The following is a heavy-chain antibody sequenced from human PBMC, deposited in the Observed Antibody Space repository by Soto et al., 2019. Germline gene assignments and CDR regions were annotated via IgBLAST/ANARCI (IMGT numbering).Heavy chain of an antibody. CDR1: GYTFTSYD. CDR3: ARVWYSYDSSPNFGY. V-gene: IGHV1-8*01. Sequence: QVQLVQSGAEVKKPGASVKVSCKASGYTFTSYDINWVRQATGQGLEWMGWMNPNSGNTGYAQKFQGRVTMTRNTSISTAYRELGSLKSKDTAVYYCARVWYSYDSSPNFGYWGQGTLVTVSS. J-gene: IGHJ4*02. D-gene: IGHD3-22*01. CDR2: MNPNSGNT.